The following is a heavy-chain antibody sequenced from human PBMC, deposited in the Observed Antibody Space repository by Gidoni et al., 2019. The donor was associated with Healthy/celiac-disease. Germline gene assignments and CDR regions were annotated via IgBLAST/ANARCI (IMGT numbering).Heavy chain of an antibody. CDR3: AREVEQWLVNAFDI. J-gene: IGHJ3*02. CDR1: GFPFSSYA. Sequence: QVQLVEPGGGVVQPGRSLRPSCAASGFPFSSYAMHWVRQAPGKGLEWVAVRSYDGSNKYYADSVKGRFTISRDNSKNTLYLQMNSLRAEDTAVYYCAREVEQWLVNAFDIWGQGTMVTVSS. V-gene: IGHV3-30-3*01. D-gene: IGHD6-19*01. CDR2: RSYDGSNK.